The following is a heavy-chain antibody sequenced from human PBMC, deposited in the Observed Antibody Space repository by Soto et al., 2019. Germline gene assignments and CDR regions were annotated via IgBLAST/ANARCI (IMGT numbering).Heavy chain of an antibody. CDR2: IYYSGST. D-gene: IGHD3-16*02. V-gene: IGHV4-30-4*01. Sequence: SETLSLTCTVSGGSISSGDYYWSWIRQPPGKGLEWIGYIYYSGSTYYNPSLKSRVTISVDTSKNQFSLKLSSVTAADTAVYYCARGPFRWFGGVIAEFYYFDYWGQGTLVTVAS. CDR1: GGSISSGDYY. CDR3: ARGPFRWFGGVIAEFYYFDY. J-gene: IGHJ4*02.